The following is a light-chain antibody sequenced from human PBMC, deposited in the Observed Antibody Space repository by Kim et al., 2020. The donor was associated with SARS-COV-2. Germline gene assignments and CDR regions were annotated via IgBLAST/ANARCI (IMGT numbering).Light chain of an antibody. CDR2: DVN. V-gene: IGLV2-14*03. CDR3: SSYRSSSTSV. J-gene: IGLJ3*02. CDR1: SSDIGGYNY. Sequence: GQSITRSCIGTSSDIGGYNYVYWYQQYPGKAPTLMIYDVNKRPSGVSNRFSGSKSGNTASLTISGLQADDEADYYCSSYRSSSTSVFGGGTKLTVL.